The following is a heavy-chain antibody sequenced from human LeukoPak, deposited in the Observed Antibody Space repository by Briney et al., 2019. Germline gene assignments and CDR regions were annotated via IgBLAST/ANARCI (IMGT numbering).Heavy chain of an antibody. CDR2: ISERGGST. V-gene: IGHV3-23*01. Sequence: GGSLRLSCVVSGLTLSNYAMTWVRQAPGKGLEWVSYISERGGSTTYADSVKGRCTISRDTSLNTLYLQMNNLSAEDTAVYFCAKRGVVIRGILVIGYHQEAYHYDFWGQGVLVTVSS. CDR3: AKRGVVIRGILVIGYHQEAYHYDF. CDR1: GLTLSNYA. D-gene: IGHD3-10*01. J-gene: IGHJ4*02.